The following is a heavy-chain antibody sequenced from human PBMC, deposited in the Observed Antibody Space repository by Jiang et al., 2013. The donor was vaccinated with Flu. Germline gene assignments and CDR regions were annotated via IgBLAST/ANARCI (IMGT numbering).Heavy chain of an antibody. CDR3: ARQVRDRAIDPDWYFDL. D-gene: IGHD3-10*01. J-gene: IGHJ2*01. Sequence: GPGLVKPSETLSLTCTVSGGSISSTLYYWGWIRQPPGKGLEWIGSNYYSGSTYYNPSLKSRVTVSVDTSKNQLSLRLSSVTAADTALYYCARQVRDRAIDPDWYFDLWGRGTLVTVSS. CDR2: NYYSGST. CDR1: GGSISSTLYY. V-gene: IGHV4-39*01.